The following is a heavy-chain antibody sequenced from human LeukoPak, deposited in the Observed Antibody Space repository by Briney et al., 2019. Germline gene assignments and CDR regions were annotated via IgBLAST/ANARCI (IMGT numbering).Heavy chain of an antibody. CDR1: GGSFSGYY. CDR3: ARRDSSGWVKYFQH. CDR2: INHSGST. V-gene: IGHV4-34*01. Sequence: SETLSPTCAVYGGSFSGYYWSWIRQPPGKGLEWIGEINHSGSTNYNPSLKSRVTISVDTSKNQFSLKLSSVTAADTAVYYCARRDSSGWVKYFQHWGQGTLVTVSS. J-gene: IGHJ1*01. D-gene: IGHD6-19*01.